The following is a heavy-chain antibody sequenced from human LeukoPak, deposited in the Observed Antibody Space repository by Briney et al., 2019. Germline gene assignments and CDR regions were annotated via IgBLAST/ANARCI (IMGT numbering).Heavy chain of an antibody. D-gene: IGHD3-9*01. CDR3: AGTLRYFDWFNDAFDI. CDR1: GGSISSGGYS. CDR2: IYYSGST. Sequence: SETLSLTCAVSGGSISSGGYSWSWIRQPPGKGLEWIGYIYYSGSTYYNPSLKSRVTISVDTSKNQFSLKLSSVTAADTAVYYCAGTLRYFDWFNDAFDIWGQGTMVTVSS. J-gene: IGHJ3*02. V-gene: IGHV4-30-4*07.